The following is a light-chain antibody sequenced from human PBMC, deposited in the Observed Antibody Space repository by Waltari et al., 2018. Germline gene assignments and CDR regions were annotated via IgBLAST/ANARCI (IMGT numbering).Light chain of an antibody. CDR3: CSYAGSNTWV. J-gene: IGLJ3*02. CDR1: SSDVGSYNF. V-gene: IGLV2-23*01. Sequence: QSALTPPASVSGSPGQSITISCTGTSSDVGSYNFVSWYQQHPGNAPKLMIYEATKRPSGVSDRFSGSKSGNTASLTISGLQAEDEADYYCCSYAGSNTWVFGGGTKVTVL. CDR2: EAT.